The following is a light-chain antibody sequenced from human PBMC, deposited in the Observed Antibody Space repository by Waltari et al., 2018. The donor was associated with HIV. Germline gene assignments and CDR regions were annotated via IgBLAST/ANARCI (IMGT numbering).Light chain of an antibody. CDR1: RSNIGARASFD. J-gene: IGLJ3*02. CDR2: GNN. CDR3: QSYDTSLSGSV. Sequence: QSVLTQPPSVSGAPGQRVTISCTGRRSNIGARASFDGQWNQQLPGPAPQLLIYGNNNLPSGVPDRFSGSKSGASASLAITGLQAEDEADYYCQSYDTSLSGSVFGGGTKLTVL. V-gene: IGLV1-40*01.